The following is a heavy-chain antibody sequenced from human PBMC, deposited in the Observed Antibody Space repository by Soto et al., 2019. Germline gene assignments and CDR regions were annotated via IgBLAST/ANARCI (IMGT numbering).Heavy chain of an antibody. Sequence: PGGSLRFSCTPSGFIFSDYSMNWVRQAPGKGLEWISYITTTSSTTYYADSVKGRFTISRDNAKNSLYLQMNSLRDEDTAVYYCARDSSGRQYYGMDVWGQGTTVTVSS. V-gene: IGHV3-48*02. CDR3: ARDSSGRQYYGMDV. CDR1: GFIFSDYS. D-gene: IGHD3-22*01. CDR2: ITTTSSTT. J-gene: IGHJ6*02.